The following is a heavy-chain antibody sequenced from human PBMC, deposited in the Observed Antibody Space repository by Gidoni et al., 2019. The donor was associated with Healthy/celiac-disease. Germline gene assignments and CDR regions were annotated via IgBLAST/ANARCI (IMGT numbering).Heavy chain of an antibody. D-gene: IGHD2-15*01. CDR2: IYWDDDK. V-gene: IGHV2-5*02. CDR1: GFSLSTSGVG. Sequence: QITLKESGPTLVKPTQTLTLTCTFSGFSLSTSGVGVGWIRQPPGKALEWLALIYWDDDKRYSPSLKSRLTITKDTSKNQVVLTMTNMDPVDTATYYCAHTPRGYCSGGSCYSPPDYWGQGTLVTVSS. CDR3: AHTPRGYCSGGSCYSPPDY. J-gene: IGHJ4*02.